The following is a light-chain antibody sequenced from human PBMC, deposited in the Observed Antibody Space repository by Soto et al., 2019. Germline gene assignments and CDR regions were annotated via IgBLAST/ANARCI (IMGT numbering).Light chain of an antibody. J-gene: IGLJ2*01. V-gene: IGLV1-40*01. CDR3: QSYDSSLSGSV. CDR1: SSNIGAGYD. Sequence: QSVLTQPPSVSGAPGQRVTISCTGSSSNIGAGYDVHWYQQLPGAAPKLLIYGNSNRPSGVPDRFSGSKSGTSASLSITGLQAEDVAVYYSQSYDSSLSGSVFGGGTKLTVL. CDR2: GNS.